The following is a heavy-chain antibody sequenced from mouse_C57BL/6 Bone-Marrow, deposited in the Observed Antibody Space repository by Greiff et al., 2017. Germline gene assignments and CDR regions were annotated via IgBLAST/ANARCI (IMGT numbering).Heavy chain of an antibody. D-gene: IGHD1-1*01. CDR3: ARWDYYGSSHWYFDV. Sequence: VQLQQSGPELVKPGASVKISCKASGYTFTDYYINWVKQRPGQGLEWIGWIFPGSGSTYYNEKFKGKATLTVDKSSSTAYMLLSSLTSEDSAVYFCARWDYYGSSHWYFDVWGTGTTVTVSS. CDR2: IFPGSGST. CDR1: GYTFTDYY. V-gene: IGHV1-75*01. J-gene: IGHJ1*03.